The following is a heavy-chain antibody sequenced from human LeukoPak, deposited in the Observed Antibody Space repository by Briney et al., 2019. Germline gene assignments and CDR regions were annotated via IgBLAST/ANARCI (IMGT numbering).Heavy chain of an antibody. V-gene: IGHV1-46*01. CDR3: ARGRYSESRYYYAWSY. CDR2: INPSGGST. D-gene: IGHD3-22*01. J-gene: IGHJ4*02. Sequence: ASVKASCKASGYTFTSYYMHWVRQAPGQGLEWMGIINPSGGSTSYAQKFQGRVTMTRGTSTSTVYMELSSLRSEDTAVYYCARGRYSESRYYYAWSYWGQGTLVTVSS. CDR1: GYTFTSYY.